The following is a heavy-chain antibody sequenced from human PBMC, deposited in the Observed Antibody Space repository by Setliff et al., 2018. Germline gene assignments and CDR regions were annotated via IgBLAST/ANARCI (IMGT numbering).Heavy chain of an antibody. D-gene: IGHD3-3*02. CDR1: GFNFGAYV. CDR3: ARDRIGPFLSYMDG. V-gene: IGHV3-30*03. Sequence: PGGSLRLSCAASGFNFGAYVMHWVRQAPGKGLEWVALISYDATKKYYADILEGRFTISRDNSRNTMCLQMNSLRGEDTAVYYCARDRIGPFLSYMDGWGKGTTVTVSS. J-gene: IGHJ6*03. CDR2: ISYDATKK.